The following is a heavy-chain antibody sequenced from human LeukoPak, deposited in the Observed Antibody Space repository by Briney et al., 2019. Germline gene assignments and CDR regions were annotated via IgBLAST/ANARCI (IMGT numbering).Heavy chain of an antibody. V-gene: IGHV3-23*01. J-gene: IGHJ4*02. CDR1: GFMFRSDA. D-gene: IGHD2-2*01. CDR3: ARGQIVVVPAAMLGAY. CDR2: ISGSGVNT. Sequence: PGGSLRLSCAAFGFMFRSDAMSWVRQAPGKGLEWVSTISGSGVNTYYADSVKGWFNISRDNSKNTLFLQMNSLRAEDTAVYYCARGQIVVVPAAMLGAYWGQGTLVTVSS.